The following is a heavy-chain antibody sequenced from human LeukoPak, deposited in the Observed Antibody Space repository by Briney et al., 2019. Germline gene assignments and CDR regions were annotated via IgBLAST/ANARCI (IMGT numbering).Heavy chain of an antibody. Sequence: GGSLRLSCAASGFTFSNYAMSWVRQAPGKGLEWVSSISSSSSYIYYADSVKGRFTISRDNAKNSLYLQMNSLRAEDTAVYYCARHKRGVIDYWGQGTLVTVSS. V-gene: IGHV3-21*01. CDR3: ARHKRGVIDY. J-gene: IGHJ4*02. CDR2: ISSSSSYI. D-gene: IGHD3-10*01. CDR1: GFTFSNYA.